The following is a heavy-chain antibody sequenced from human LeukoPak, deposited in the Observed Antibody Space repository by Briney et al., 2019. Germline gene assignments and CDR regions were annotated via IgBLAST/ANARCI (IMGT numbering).Heavy chain of an antibody. V-gene: IGHV3-74*01. CDR1: GFTFSSYW. CDR2: INSDGSST. CDR3: ARARNYYYGSGSYYLFAFDI. D-gene: IGHD3-10*01. Sequence: GGSLRLSRAASGFTFSSYWMHWVRQAPGKGLVWVSRINSDGSSTSYADSVKGRFTISRDNAKNTLYLQMNSLRAEDTAVYYCARARNYYYGSGSYYLFAFDIWGQGTMVTVSS. J-gene: IGHJ3*02.